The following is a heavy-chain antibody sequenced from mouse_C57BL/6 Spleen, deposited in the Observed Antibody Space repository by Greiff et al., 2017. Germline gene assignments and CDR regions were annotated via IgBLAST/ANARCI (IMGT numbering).Heavy chain of an antibody. CDR1: GYAFSSSW. CDR2: IYPGDGDT. D-gene: IGHD2-2*01. J-gene: IGHJ2*01. V-gene: IGHV1-82*01. Sequence: QVQLQQPGPELVKPGASVKISCKASGYAFSSSWMNWVKQRPGKGLEWIGRIYPGDGDTNYNGKFKGKATLTADKSSSTAYMQLSSLTSEDSAVYFCATYGYDSFDYWGQGTTLTVSS. CDR3: ATYGYDSFDY.